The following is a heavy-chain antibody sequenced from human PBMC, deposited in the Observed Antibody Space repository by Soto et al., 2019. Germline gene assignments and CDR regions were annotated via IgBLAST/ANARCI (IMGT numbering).Heavy chain of an antibody. Sequence: QVQLQESGPGLVKPSGTLSLTCAVSGGSITSSNCWTWVRQPPGKGLEWIGEIYQSGNTNYNPSLQSRVTISVDKSKNQFSLKVNSVTAADTAIYYWARGIHGMSGTTDYWGQGTLVTVSS. D-gene: IGHD1-20*01. J-gene: IGHJ4*02. CDR2: IYQSGNT. CDR3: ARGIHGMSGTTDY. V-gene: IGHV4-4*02. CDR1: GGSITSSNC.